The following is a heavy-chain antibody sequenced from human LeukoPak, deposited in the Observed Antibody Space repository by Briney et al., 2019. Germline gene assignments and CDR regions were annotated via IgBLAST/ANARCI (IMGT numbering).Heavy chain of an antibody. V-gene: IGHV1-2*06. D-gene: IGHD3-22*01. CDR2: INPNSGGT. CDR3: ARDSASYHYYYDSSGYSDY. J-gene: IGHJ4*02. CDR1: GYTFTGYY. Sequence: GASVKVSCKASGYTFTGYYMHWVRQAPGQGLEWMGRINPNSGGTNYAQKFQGRVTMTRDTSISTAYMELRRLRSDDTAVYYCARDSASYHYYYDSSGYSDYWGQGTLVTVSS.